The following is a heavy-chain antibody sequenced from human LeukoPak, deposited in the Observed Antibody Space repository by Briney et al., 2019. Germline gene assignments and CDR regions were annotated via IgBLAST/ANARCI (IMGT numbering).Heavy chain of an antibody. J-gene: IGHJ4*02. D-gene: IGHD5-18*01. CDR2: IYYSGST. CDR3: ARGGYSYGYFDY. CDR1: GGSISSGDYY. V-gene: IGHV4-30-4*08. Sequence: SQTLSLTCTVSGGSISSGDYYWSWIRQPPGKGLEWIGYIYYSGSTYYNPSLKSRVTISVDTSKNQFTLKLSSVTAAATAVYYCARGGYSYGYFDYWGQGTLVTVSS.